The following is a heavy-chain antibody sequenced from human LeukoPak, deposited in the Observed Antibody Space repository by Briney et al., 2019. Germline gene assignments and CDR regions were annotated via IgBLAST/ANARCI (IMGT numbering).Heavy chain of an antibody. Sequence: SGTLSLTCTLSGDSINSSNWWSWIRQPPGKGLEWIGSIYYSGNTYYNASLKSQVSISIDTSKNQFSLRLTSVTAADTAVYYCARQTGSGLFILPGGQGTLVTVSS. V-gene: IGHV4-39*01. CDR3: ARQTGSGLFILP. D-gene: IGHD3/OR15-3a*01. J-gene: IGHJ4*02. CDR2: IYYSGNT. CDR1: GDSINSSNW.